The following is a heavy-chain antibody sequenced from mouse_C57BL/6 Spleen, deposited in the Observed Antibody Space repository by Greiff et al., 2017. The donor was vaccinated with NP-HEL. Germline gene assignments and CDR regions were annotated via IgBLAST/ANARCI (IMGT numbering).Heavy chain of an antibody. D-gene: IGHD3-2*02. J-gene: IGHJ4*01. CDR1: GYTFTSYW. V-gene: IGHV1-52*01. CDR3: ARRTAQATGAMDY. Sequence: QVQLQQPGAELVRPGSSVKLSCKASGYTFTSYWMHWVKQRPIQGLEWIGNIDPSDSETHYNQKVKDKATLTVDKSSSTADMQLSSLTSEDSAVYYCARRTAQATGAMDYWGQGTSVTVSP. CDR2: IDPSDSET.